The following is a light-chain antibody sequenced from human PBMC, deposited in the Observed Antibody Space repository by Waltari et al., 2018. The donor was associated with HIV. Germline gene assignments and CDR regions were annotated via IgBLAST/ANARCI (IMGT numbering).Light chain of an antibody. Sequence: FMLTQPHSVSESPGKTLTISCGRSSGGIDSNYVQWSQHRPGRAPTTVIFEDHERPSWVPDRFSGSIDISSNSAFLTISGLETEDEADYYCQSYDADNQWVFGGGTKLTVL. CDR3: QSYDADNQWV. CDR2: EDH. V-gene: IGLV6-57*03. CDR1: SGGIDSNY. J-gene: IGLJ3*02.